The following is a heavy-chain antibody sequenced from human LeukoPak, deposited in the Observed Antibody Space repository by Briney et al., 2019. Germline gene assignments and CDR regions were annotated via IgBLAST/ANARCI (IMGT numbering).Heavy chain of an antibody. D-gene: IGHD3-3*01. CDR1: GFTFSSYW. CDR3: ARAPTPLNWSGYCLHFDY. V-gene: IGHV3-7*01. CDR2: IKQDGSEK. Sequence: PGGSLRLSCAASGFTFSSYWMGWVRQAPGKGLEWVANIKQDGSEKYYVDSVKGRFTISRDNAKNSLYLQMNSLRAEDTAVYYCARAPTPLNWSGYCLHFDYWGQGTLVTVSS. J-gene: IGHJ4*02.